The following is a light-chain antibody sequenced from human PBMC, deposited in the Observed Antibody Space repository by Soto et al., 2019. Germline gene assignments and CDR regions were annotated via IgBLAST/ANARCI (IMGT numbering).Light chain of an antibody. CDR2: EVS. CDR3: SSDVSGYSLGV. V-gene: IGLV2-14*01. Sequence: QSALTQPASVSGSPGQSITISCIGASSDINTSRYVSWYQQHPGKAPKLLIYEVSIRPSGVSSRFSGSKSANTASLTISGLQPEDEADYFCSSDVSGYSLGVFGGGTK. CDR1: SSDINTSRY. J-gene: IGLJ3*02.